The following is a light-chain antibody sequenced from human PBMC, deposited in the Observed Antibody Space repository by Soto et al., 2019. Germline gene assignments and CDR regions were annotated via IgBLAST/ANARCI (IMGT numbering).Light chain of an antibody. CDR3: QQYDKWPIT. Sequence: EIVMTQSPATLSVSPGEGVTLSCRASQSVSSNLAWYQQKPGQAPRLLIYDASTRATAIPARFSGSGSGTEFTLTISSLQSEDFAVYFCQQYDKWPITFGQGTRLE. V-gene: IGKV3-15*01. CDR1: QSVSSN. CDR2: DAS. J-gene: IGKJ5*01.